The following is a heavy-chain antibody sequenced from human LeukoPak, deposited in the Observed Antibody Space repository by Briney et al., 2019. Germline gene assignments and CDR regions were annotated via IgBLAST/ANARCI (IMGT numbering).Heavy chain of an antibody. J-gene: IGHJ4*02. CDR2: INHSGYT. CDR3: SRQVVGNDY. CDR1: GESSFSNYY. D-gene: IGHD3-22*01. V-gene: IGHV4-34*01. Sequence: PETLSLTCAVYGESSFSNYYWSWIRQTPGGALEWIGEINHSGYTNYNPSLKSRVTLSIDTSKNQFSLRLNSVTAADTAVYYCSRQVVGNDYWGQGTLVTVSS.